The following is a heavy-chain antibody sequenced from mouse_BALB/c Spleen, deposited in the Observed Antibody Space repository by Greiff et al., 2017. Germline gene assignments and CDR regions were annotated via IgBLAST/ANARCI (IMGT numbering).Heavy chain of an antibody. CDR1: GFSLTSYG. CDR3: ARGDGNYLAWFAY. V-gene: IGHV2-9*02. J-gene: IGHJ3*01. CDR2: IWAGGST. D-gene: IGHD2-1*01. Sequence: VKLMESGPGLVAPSQSLSITCTVSGFSLTSYGVHWVRQPPGKGLEWLGVIWAGGSTNYNSALMSRLSISKDNSKSQVFLKMNSLQTDDTAMYYCARGDGNYLAWFAYWGQGTLVTVSA.